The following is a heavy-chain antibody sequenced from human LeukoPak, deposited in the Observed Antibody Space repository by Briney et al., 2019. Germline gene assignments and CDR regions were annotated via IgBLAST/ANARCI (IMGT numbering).Heavy chain of an antibody. Sequence: SETLSLTCTVSGGSISSGGYYWIWIRQHPGKGLEWIGYIYYSGSTYYNPSLKSRVTISVDTSKNQFSLKLSSVTAADTAVYYCARGYSGYDYPDYWGQGTLVTVSS. CDR3: ARGYSGYDYPDY. CDR1: GGSISSGGYY. D-gene: IGHD5-12*01. J-gene: IGHJ4*02. CDR2: IYYSGST. V-gene: IGHV4-31*03.